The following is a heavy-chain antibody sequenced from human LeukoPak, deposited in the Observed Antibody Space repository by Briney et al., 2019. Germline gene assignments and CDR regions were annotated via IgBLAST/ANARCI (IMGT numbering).Heavy chain of an antibody. V-gene: IGHV1-8*01. CDR3: ARLFYDYVWGSYYYGMDV. CDR2: MNPNSGNT. D-gene: IGHD3-16*01. CDR1: GYTFTSYD. Sequence: ASVKVSCKASGYTFTSYDINWVRQATGQGLEWMGWMNPNSGNTGYAQRFQGRVTMTRNTSISTAYMELSSLRSEDTAVYYCARLFYDYVWGSYYYGMDVWGQGTTVTVSS. J-gene: IGHJ6*02.